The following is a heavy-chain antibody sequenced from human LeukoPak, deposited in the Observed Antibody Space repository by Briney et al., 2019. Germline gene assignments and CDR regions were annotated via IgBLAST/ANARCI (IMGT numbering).Heavy chain of an antibody. CDR3: AKAPIPYYYDSSGYLKY. J-gene: IGHJ4*02. CDR2: ISTSSSYI. V-gene: IGHV3-21*01. D-gene: IGHD3-22*01. Sequence: GGSLRLSCAASGFTFSSYNMNWVRQAPGKGLEWVSSISTSSSYIYYADSVKGRFTISRDNSKNTLYLQMNSLRAEDTAVYYCAKAPIPYYYDSSGYLKYWGQGTLVTVSS. CDR1: GFTFSSYN.